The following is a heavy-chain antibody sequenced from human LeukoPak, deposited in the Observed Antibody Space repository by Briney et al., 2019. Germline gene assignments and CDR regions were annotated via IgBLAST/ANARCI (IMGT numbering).Heavy chain of an antibody. CDR3: TTASYDYYDSSGYSFGGF. Sequence: PGGSLRLSCAASGVTFSNAWMSWVRQAPGKGLEWVGRIKSKADGGTTTYAAPVRGRFTISRDDSKNMLYLQMISLKTEDTAVYYCTTASYDYYDSSGYSFGGFWGQGTLVTVSS. CDR2: IKSKADGGTT. D-gene: IGHD3-22*01. CDR1: GVTFSNAW. V-gene: IGHV3-15*01. J-gene: IGHJ4*02.